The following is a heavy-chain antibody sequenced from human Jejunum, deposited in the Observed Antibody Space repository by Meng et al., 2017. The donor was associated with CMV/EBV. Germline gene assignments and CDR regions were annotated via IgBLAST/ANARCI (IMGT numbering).Heavy chain of an antibody. D-gene: IGHD3-16*01. CDR3: ARVGGLQPHYTYYGMDV. J-gene: IGHJ6*02. CDR1: TFSSYA. CDR2: ISYDGSNK. Sequence: TFSSYAMHWVRQAPGKGLEWVAVISYDGSNKYYADSVKGRFTISRDNSKNTLYLQMNSLRAEDTAVYYCARVGGLQPHYTYYGMDVWGQGTTVTVSS. V-gene: IGHV3-30*04.